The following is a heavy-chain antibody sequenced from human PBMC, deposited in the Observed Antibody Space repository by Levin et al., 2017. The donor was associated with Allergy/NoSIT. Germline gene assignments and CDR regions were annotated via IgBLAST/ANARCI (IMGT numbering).Heavy chain of an antibody. Sequence: SCAASGFSFSDHYIDWVRQAPGKGLEWVGRGRNKANSYTTEYAASVKGRFTISRDDSKNSLYLQMNSLKIEDTAVYYCTRGGVAQTYYYDPMDVWGQGTTVTVSS. CDR3: TRGGVAQTYYYDPMDV. CDR2: GRNKANSYTT. D-gene: IGHD2-15*01. CDR1: GFSFSDHY. V-gene: IGHV3-72*01. J-gene: IGHJ6*02.